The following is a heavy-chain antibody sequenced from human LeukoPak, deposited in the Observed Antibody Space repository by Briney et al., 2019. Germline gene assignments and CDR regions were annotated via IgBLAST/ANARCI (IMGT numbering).Heavy chain of an antibody. J-gene: IGHJ4*02. CDR1: GFTFGNYW. V-gene: IGHV3-7*01. CDR2: VKLYGSEI. Sequence: PGGSLRLSCAASGFTFGNYWKGWVRLPPGPGLEWVANVKLYGSEIYYVDSVKGRFTISRDTAKDSLYLQMNSLRVEDTAFYYCARDRGHSGYDLYDYWGQGTLVTVSS. D-gene: IGHD5-12*01. CDR3: ARDRGHSGYDLYDY.